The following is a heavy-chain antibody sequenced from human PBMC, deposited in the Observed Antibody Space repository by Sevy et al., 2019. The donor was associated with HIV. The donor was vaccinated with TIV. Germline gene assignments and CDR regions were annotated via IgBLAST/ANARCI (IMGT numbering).Heavy chain of an antibody. Sequence: GGSLRLSCAASGFTFSSYAMNWVRQAPGKGLEWVSAISGNGGSTYYADSVKGRFTISRDNSKNTLYLQMNSLRAEDRAVYYCAKDRRDSSGPSNWYDPWGQGTLVTVSS. V-gene: IGHV3-23*01. D-gene: IGHD3-22*01. CDR1: GFTFSSYA. CDR2: ISGNGGST. J-gene: IGHJ5*02. CDR3: AKDRRDSSGPSNWYDP.